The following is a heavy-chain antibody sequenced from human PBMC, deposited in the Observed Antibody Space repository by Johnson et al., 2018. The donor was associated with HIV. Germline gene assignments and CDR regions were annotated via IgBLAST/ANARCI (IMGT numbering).Heavy chain of an antibody. D-gene: IGHD6-19*01. CDR1: GFTFSSYG. CDR2: IWYDGSNK. CDR3: ARDSEDSSGFGAFDI. J-gene: IGHJ3*02. V-gene: IGHV3-30*19. Sequence: QVQLVESGGGVVQPGRSLRLSCAASGFTFSSYGMHWVRQAPGKGLEWVAVIWYDGSNKYHADSVKGSFTISRDNSKNTLYLQMGSLRAEDMAVYYCARDSEDSSGFGAFDIWGQGTVVTVSS.